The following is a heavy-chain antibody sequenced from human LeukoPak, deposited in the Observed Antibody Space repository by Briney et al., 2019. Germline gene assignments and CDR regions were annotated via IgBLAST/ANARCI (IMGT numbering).Heavy chain of an antibody. V-gene: IGHV4-38-2*02. D-gene: IGHD2-2*01. J-gene: IGHJ3*02. CDR3: ARDGIVVIPSTAHDGFDI. CDR1: GYSISSGYY. CDR2: IYHSGSS. Sequence: SETLSLTCTVSGYSISSGYYWGWIRQAPGKGLEWIGIIYHSGSSYYNPSLKSRVTISVDTSNNQFSLKLRSVTAADTAVYFCARDGIVVIPSTAHDGFDIWGQRTMVTISS.